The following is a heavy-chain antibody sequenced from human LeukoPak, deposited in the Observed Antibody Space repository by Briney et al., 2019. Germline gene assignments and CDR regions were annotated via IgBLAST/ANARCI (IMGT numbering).Heavy chain of an antibody. Sequence: GGSLRFSCAASGFTFSTYGMHWVRQAPGKGLEWVAVIWYDGSNKFYEDSVKGRFTISRDNSANTLYLQMNSLRVEDTAVYYCARDSSGPLYWGQGTLVTVSS. CDR2: IWYDGSNK. CDR1: GFTFSTYG. CDR3: ARDSSGPLY. D-gene: IGHD6-19*01. J-gene: IGHJ4*02. V-gene: IGHV3-33*01.